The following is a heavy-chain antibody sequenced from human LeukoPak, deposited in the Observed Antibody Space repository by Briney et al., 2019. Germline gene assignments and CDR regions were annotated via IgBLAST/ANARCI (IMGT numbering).Heavy chain of an antibody. D-gene: IGHD6-19*01. CDR2: IYYSGST. CDR3: AKENGGTGWYDWFDP. V-gene: IGHV4-59*01. J-gene: IGHJ5*02. CDR1: GDSMSSYY. Sequence: SETLSLTCTVSGDSMSSYYWSWIRQPPGKGLEWIGYIYYSGSTHYSPSLKSRVTMSVDTPKNQFSLNLRSVTAADTAVYYCAKENGGTGWYDWFDPWGQGTLVTVSS.